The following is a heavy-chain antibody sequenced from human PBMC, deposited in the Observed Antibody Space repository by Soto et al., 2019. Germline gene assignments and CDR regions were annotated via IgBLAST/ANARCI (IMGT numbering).Heavy chain of an antibody. D-gene: IGHD6-19*01. V-gene: IGHV1-3*01. CDR2: INAGNGNT. CDR3: ARDKEPLSSCWFAEYFQH. CDR1: GYTFTSYA. Sequence: QVQLVQSGAEVKKPGASVKVSCKASGYTFTSYAMHWVRQAPGQRLEWMGWINAGNGNTKYSQKFQGRVTITRDTSASTAYMELSSLRSEDTAVYYCARDKEPLSSCWFAEYFQHWGQGTLVTVSS. J-gene: IGHJ1*01.